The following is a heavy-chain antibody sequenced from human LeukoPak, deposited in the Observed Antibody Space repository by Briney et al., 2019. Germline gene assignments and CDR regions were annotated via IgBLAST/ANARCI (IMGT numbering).Heavy chain of an antibody. D-gene: IGHD3-9*01. CDR3: ARVEYYDILTGSGGVGY. J-gene: IGHJ4*02. V-gene: IGHV4-61*01. Sequence: SETLSLTCTVSGGSVSSGSSYWSWIRQPPGKGLEWIGYIYYSGSTNYNPSLKSRVTISVDMSKNQFSLKLSSVSAADTAVYYCARVEYYDILTGSGGVGYWGQGILVTVSS. CDR1: GGSVSSGSSY. CDR2: IYYSGST.